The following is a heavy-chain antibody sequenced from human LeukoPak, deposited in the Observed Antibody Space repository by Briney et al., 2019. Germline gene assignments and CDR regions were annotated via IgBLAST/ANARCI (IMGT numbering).Heavy chain of an antibody. CDR1: GYTFTGYY. V-gene: IGHV1-2*02. CDR3: ARGVVGATTRSVLGY. CDR2: INPNSGGT. D-gene: IGHD1-26*01. J-gene: IGHJ4*02. Sequence: SVKVSCKASGYTFTGYYMHWVRQAPGQGLEWMGWINPNSGGTNYAQKFQGRVTMTRDTSISTAYMELSRLRSDDTAVYYCARGVVGATTRSVLGYWGQGTLVTVSS.